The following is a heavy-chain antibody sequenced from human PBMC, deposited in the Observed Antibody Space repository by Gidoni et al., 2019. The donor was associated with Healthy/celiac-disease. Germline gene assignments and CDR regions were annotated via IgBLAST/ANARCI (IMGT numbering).Heavy chain of an antibody. D-gene: IGHD6-13*01. V-gene: IGHV4-4*07. J-gene: IGHJ5*02. CDR1: GGSSSSYY. Sequence: QVQLQESGPGLVKPSETLSLTCTVSGGSSSSYYWSWIRQPAGKGLEWIGRLYTSGSTNYNPSLKSRVTMSVDTSKNQFSLKLSSVTAADTAVYYCARAKVSAAAAKGGDWFDPWGQGTLVTVSS. CDR3: ARAKVSAAAAKGGDWFDP. CDR2: LYTSGST.